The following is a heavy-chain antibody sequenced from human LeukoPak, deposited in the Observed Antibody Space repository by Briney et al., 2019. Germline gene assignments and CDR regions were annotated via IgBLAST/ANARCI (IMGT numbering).Heavy chain of an antibody. CDR3: ARDLGYSSGSFWHKYFDS. CDR2: IDPNSGGT. V-gene: IGHV1-2*06. J-gene: IGHJ4*01. CDR1: GYTFKNYY. D-gene: IGHD5-18*01. Sequence: ASVKVSCKASGYTFKNYYLHWVRQAPGQGLEWMGHIDPNSGGTKYAQKFQGRVTMTRDTSTSSAYMELSSLIFDDTAIYYCARDLGYSSGSFWHKYFDSWGHGTLVTVSS.